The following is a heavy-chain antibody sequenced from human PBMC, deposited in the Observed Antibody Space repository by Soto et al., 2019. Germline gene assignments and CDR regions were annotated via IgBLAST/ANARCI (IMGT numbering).Heavy chain of an antibody. CDR3: ARDLRFQGHDYADYLGYGMDV. CDR1: GGSISPYY. CDR2: IYYSGRT. Sequence: ASETLSLTCTVSGGSISPYYWSWIRQPPGKGLEWIGFIYYSGRTSYNPSLKSRVTISVDTSKNQFSLNLSSVTAADTAVYYCARDLRFQGHDYADYLGYGMDVWGQGTTVTVS. D-gene: IGHD4-17*01. V-gene: IGHV4-59*01. J-gene: IGHJ6*02.